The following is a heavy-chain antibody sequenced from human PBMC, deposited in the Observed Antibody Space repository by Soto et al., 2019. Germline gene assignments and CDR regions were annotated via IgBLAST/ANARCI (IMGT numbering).Heavy chain of an antibody. CDR2: ISYDGSNK. D-gene: IGHD6-13*01. J-gene: IGHJ4*02. Sequence: QVQLVESGGGVVQPGRSLRLSCAASGFTFSSYAMHWVRQAPGKGLEWVAVISYDGSNKYYADSVKGRFTISRDNSKNTMYLQMNSLRAEDADVYYCARGSSSSFDQWGQRTLVTVSS. V-gene: IGHV3-30-3*01. CDR3: ARGSSSSFDQ. CDR1: GFTFSSYA.